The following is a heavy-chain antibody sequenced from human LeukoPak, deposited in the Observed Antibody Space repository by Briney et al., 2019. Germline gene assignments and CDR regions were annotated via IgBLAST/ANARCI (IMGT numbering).Heavy chain of an antibody. V-gene: IGHV1-46*01. CDR2: INPSGGST. D-gene: IGHD2-15*01. J-gene: IGHJ6*02. Sequence: ASVKVSCKASGYTFTSYYMHWVRQAPGQGLEWMGIINPSGGSTSYAQEFQGRVTMTRDTSTSTVYMELSSLRSEDTAVYYCARASSWSRPYYYGMDVWGQGTTVTVSS. CDR3: ARASSWSRPYYYGMDV. CDR1: GYTFTSYY.